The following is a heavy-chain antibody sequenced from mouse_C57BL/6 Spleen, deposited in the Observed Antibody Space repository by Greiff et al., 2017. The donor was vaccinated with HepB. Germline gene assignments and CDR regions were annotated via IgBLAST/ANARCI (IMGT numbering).Heavy chain of an antibody. V-gene: IGHV1-22*01. D-gene: IGHD1-1*01. CDR1: GYTFTDYN. J-gene: IGHJ2*01. CDR3: ARIGITTVVAFDY. Sequence: EVQRVESGPELVKPGASVKMSCKASGYTFTDYNMHWVKQSHGKSLEWIGYINPNNGGTSYNQKFKGKATLTVNKSSSTAYMELRSLTSEDSAVYYCARIGITTVVAFDYWGQGTTLTVSS. CDR2: INPNNGGT.